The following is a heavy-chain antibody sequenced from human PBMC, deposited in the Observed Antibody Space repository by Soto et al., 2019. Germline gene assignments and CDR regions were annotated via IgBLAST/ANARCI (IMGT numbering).Heavy chain of an antibody. CDR1: GYSFTSYW. V-gene: IGHV5-51*01. CDR3: ARASGSGSYYSPADS. CDR2: IYPGDSDT. Sequence: GESLKISCKGSGYSFTSYWIGWVRQMPGKGLEWMGIIYPGDSDTRYSPSFQGQVTISADKSISTAYLQWSSLKASDTAMYYCARASGSGSYYSPADSWGQGSLVTVSS. D-gene: IGHD3-10*01. J-gene: IGHJ4*02.